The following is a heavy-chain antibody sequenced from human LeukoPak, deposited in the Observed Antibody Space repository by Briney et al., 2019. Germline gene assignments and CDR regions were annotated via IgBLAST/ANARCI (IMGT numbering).Heavy chain of an antibody. CDR1: GFTLSAYW. D-gene: IGHD5-12*01. CDR2: IEGDGNRI. J-gene: IGHJ4*02. CDR3: TRDWRNLGYDY. V-gene: IGHV3-74*01. Sequence: TGGSLRLSCAASGFTLSAYWMHWVRQAPGKGLVWVSRIEGDGNRITYADSVKGRFTISRDNAKNTLYLQMNSLRAEDTAVYYCTRDWRNLGYDYWGQGTLVTVSS.